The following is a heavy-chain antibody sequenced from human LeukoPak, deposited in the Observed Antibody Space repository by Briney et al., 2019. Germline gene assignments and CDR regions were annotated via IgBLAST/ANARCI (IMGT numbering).Heavy chain of an antibody. V-gene: IGHV3-23*01. J-gene: IGHJ4*02. D-gene: IGHD3-3*01. Sequence: PGGSLRLSCAASGFTFSSYAMSGVRQAPGKGLEWVSAISGSGGSTYYADSVKGRFTISRDNSKNTLYLQMNSLRAEDTAVYYCAKVFWSGYFFDYWGQGTLVTVSS. CDR2: ISGSGGST. CDR3: AKVFWSGYFFDY. CDR1: GFTFSSYA.